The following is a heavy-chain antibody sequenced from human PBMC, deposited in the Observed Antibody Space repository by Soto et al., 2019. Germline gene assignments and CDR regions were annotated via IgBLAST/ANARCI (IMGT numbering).Heavy chain of an antibody. Sequence: PSETLSLTCAVSGYSISSGYYWGWLRQPPGTGLEWLGSIYHGGSTYYSPSLNSRVTLSIDMTNIHVSLILNSVTAADTAVYYCARVGPWVPYHYDSSPYTFENWFDPWGQGALVTVSS. V-gene: IGHV4-38-2*01. CDR1: GYSISSGYY. CDR2: IYHGGST. CDR3: ARVGPWVPYHYDSSPYTFENWFDP. J-gene: IGHJ5*02. D-gene: IGHD3-22*01.